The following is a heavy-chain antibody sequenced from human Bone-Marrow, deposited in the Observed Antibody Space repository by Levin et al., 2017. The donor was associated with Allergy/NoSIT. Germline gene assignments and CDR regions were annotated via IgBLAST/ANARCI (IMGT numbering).Heavy chain of an antibody. D-gene: IGHD2-15*01. J-gene: IGHJ3*01. CDR2: ISGSGATT. V-gene: IGHV3-23*01. CDR1: GFTFSSYV. Sequence: GASVKISCAASGFTFSSYVMSWVRQGPGKGLEWVSAISGSGATTHYTDSVKGRFTISRDNSKNALFLQIDSLRVEDTAIYYCAKDLGFSGLQNVAVVPATGAVDVWGQGTGVTVSS. CDR3: AKDLGFSGLQNVAVVPATGAVDV.